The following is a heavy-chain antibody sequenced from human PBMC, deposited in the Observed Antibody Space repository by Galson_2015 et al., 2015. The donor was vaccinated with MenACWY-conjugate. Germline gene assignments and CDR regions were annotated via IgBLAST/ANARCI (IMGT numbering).Heavy chain of an antibody. CDR3: AKALYYGSGSPPIGVFDY. J-gene: IGHJ4*02. Sequence: SLRLSCATSGLTFNFYAMTWVRQAPGKGLEWVSTISGSDGRTYYADSVKGRFTISRDNSKNTLYVQMNSLRAEDTAVYYCAKALYYGSGSPPIGVFDYWGQGTPVTVSS. V-gene: IGHV3-23*01. CDR2: ISGSDGRT. CDR1: GLTFNFYA. D-gene: IGHD3-10*01.